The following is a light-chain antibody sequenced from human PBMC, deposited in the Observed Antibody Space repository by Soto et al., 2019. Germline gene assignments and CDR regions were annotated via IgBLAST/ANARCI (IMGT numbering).Light chain of an antibody. CDR1: QSVSNNY. V-gene: IGKV3-20*01. J-gene: IGKJ1*01. CDR3: QQYGSSPPWT. CDR2: GAS. Sequence: DIEMTQSPSTLSVSPGERATLSCRASQSVSNNYLAWYQQKPGQARRLLIYGASNRATGIPDRFSGSGSGTDFTLTISRLEPEDFAVYYCQQYGSSPPWTFGQGTKVDI.